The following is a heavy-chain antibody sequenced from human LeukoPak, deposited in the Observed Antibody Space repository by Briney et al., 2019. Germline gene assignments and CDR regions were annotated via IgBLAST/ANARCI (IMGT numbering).Heavy chain of an antibody. CDR1: GGSISSSSYY. D-gene: IGHD3-10*01. Sequence: SETLSLTCTVSGGSISSSSYYWGWIRQPPGKGLGWIGSIYYSGSTYYNPSLKSRVTISVDTSKNQFSLKLSSVTAADTAVYYCARHPEGYYGSGSYYNGEDYFDYWGQGTLVTVSS. CDR3: ARHPEGYYGSGSYYNGEDYFDY. J-gene: IGHJ4*02. CDR2: IYYSGST. V-gene: IGHV4-39*07.